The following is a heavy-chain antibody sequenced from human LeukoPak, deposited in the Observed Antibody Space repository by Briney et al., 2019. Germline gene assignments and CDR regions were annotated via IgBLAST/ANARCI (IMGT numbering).Heavy chain of an antibody. CDR1: GFTFSNAW. Sequence: GGSLRLSCAASGFTFSNAWMSWVRQAPGKGLEWVGRIKSKTDGGTTDYAAPVKGRFTISRDDSKNTVYLQMNSLKTEDTAVYYCTTANHDSLRRQYYYYYMDVWGKGTTVTVSS. J-gene: IGHJ6*03. CDR2: IKSKTDGGTT. CDR3: TTANHDSLRRQYYYYYMDV. V-gene: IGHV3-15*01. D-gene: IGHD3-16*01.